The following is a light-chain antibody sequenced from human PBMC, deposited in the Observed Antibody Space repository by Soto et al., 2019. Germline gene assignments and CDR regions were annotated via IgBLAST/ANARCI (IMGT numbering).Light chain of an antibody. CDR2: GAS. V-gene: IGKV3-15*01. CDR3: QQYNNWPPRYT. Sequence: EIVMTQSPATLSVSPGERATLSCRARQSVSSNLAWYQQKPGQAPRRLIYGASTRATGIPARFSGSGSGTEFTLTLSSLQSEDFAVYYCQQYNNWPPRYTVGQGTKLEIK. J-gene: IGKJ2*01. CDR1: QSVSSN.